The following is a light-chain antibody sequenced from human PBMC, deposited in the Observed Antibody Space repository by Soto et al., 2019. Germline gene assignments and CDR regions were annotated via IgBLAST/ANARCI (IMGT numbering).Light chain of an antibody. V-gene: IGLV1-40*01. CDR1: SSNIGAGYD. J-gene: IGLJ2*01. CDR3: QSYDSSLSAVV. CDR2: GNS. Sequence: QSVLTQPPSVSRAPGQRVTISCTGSSSNIGAGYDVHWYQQLPGTAPKLLIYGNSNRHSGVPDRFSGSKSGTSASLAITGLQAEDEADYYCQSYDSSLSAVVFGGGTKVTVL.